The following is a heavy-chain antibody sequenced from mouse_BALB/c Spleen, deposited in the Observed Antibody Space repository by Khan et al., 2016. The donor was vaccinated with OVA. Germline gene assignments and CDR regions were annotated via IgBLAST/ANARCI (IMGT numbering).Heavy chain of an antibody. CDR2: ISPNSDGS. J-gene: IGHJ3*01. D-gene: IGHD1-1*01. CDR3: LRSLYYYGSDYEGFAY. CDR1: GYTFTSYV. V-gene: IGHV1S136*01. Sequence: VQLKQSGPELVKPGASVKMSCKASGYTFTSYVMHWVKQKPGQGLEWIGYISPNSDGSKYTEKFRGKATLTSDKSSSTAYMELSRLTSEASAVYYCLRSLYYYGSDYEGFAYWGQGTLVTVSA.